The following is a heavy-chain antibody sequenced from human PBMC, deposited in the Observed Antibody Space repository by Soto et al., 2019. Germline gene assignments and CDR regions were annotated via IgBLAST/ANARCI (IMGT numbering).Heavy chain of an antibody. CDR3: AREAPWFGESHKDRSYYYYYVGMDV. D-gene: IGHD3-10*01. CDR2: ISSSGSTI. V-gene: IGHV3-48*03. J-gene: IGHJ6*02. Sequence: GGSLRLSCAASGFAFSSYEMNWVRQAPGKGLEWVSYISSSGSTIYYADSVKGRFTISRDNAKNSLYLQMNSLRAEDTAVYYCAREAPWFGESHKDRSYYYYYVGMDVWGQGTTVTVSS. CDR1: GFAFSSYE.